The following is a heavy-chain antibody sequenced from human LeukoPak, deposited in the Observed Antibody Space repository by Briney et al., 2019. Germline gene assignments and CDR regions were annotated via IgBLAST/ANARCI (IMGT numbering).Heavy chain of an antibody. J-gene: IGHJ4*02. Sequence: SVKVSCKASGGTFSSYAISWVRQAPGHGLGWMGGIIPIFGTANYAQKFQGRVTITTDESTSTAYMELSSLRSEDTAVYYCARESDYVWGSYRFWGQGTLVTVSS. CDR3: ARESDYVWGSYRF. V-gene: IGHV1-69*05. CDR1: GGTFSSYA. D-gene: IGHD3-16*02. CDR2: IIPIFGTA.